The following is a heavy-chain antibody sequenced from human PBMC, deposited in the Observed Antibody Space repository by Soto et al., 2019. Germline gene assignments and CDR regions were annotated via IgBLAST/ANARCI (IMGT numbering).Heavy chain of an antibody. V-gene: IGHV4-30-4*01. J-gene: IGHJ5*02. CDR1: GGSISSGDYY. CDR2: IYYSGST. D-gene: IGHD3-22*01. CDR3: AREWRSSGSHGNLNWFDP. Sequence: PSETLSLTCTVSGGSISSGDYYWRWIRQPPGKGLEWIGYIYYSGSTYYNPSLKSRVTISVDTSKNQFSLKLSSVTAADTAVYYCAREWRSSGSHGNLNWFDPWGQGTLVTVSS.